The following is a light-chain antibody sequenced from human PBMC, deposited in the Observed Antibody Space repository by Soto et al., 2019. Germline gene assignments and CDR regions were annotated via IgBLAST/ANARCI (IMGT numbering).Light chain of an antibody. Sequence: DIQMTQSPSTLSASVGDRVTITCRASQNVETRLAWYQQKPGKVPDLLIYDASNLETGGPSRFSGTGSGTEFSLSINSLQSDDSATYFCQQYSSYPYSFGQGTRLEIK. V-gene: IGKV1-5*01. CDR3: QQYSSYPYS. CDR2: DAS. J-gene: IGKJ2*01. CDR1: QNVETR.